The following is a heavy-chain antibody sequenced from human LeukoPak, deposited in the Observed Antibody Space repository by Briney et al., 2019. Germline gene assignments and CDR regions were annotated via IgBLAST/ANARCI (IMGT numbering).Heavy chain of an antibody. CDR1: GDSVSSNNGA. V-gene: IGHV6-1*01. J-gene: IGHJ5*02. Sequence: SQTLSLTCAISGDSVSSNNGAWNWIRQSPSRGLEWLGRTYYRSKWYNDYAVSMKGRITINPDTSKNQFSLKLSSVTAADTAVYYCARDAGGYDWFDPWGQGTLVTVSS. CDR3: ARDAGGYDWFDP. CDR2: TYYRSKWYN. D-gene: IGHD5-12*01.